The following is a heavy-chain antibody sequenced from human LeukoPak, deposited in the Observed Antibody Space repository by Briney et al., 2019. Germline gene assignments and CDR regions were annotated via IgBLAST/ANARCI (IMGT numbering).Heavy chain of an antibody. V-gene: IGHV3-7*01. D-gene: IGHD2-2*02. CDR3: VREVVVPAAIPFDY. CDR2: IKQDGSEK. CDR1: GFTFSSYW. Sequence: GGSLRLXCAASGFTFSSYWMSWVRQAPGKGLEWVANIKQDGSEKYYVDSVKGRFTISRDNAKNSLYLQMNSLRAEDTAVYYCVREVVVPAAIPFDYWGQGTLVTVSS. J-gene: IGHJ4*02.